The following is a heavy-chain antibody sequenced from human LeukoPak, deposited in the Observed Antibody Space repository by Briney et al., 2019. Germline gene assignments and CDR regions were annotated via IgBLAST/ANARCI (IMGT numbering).Heavy chain of an antibody. CDR3: AREAYDSSGYYQLSDYYYYYMDV. Sequence: ASVKVSCKASGYTFTSYYMHWVRQAPGQGLEWMGIINPSGGSTSYAQKFQGRVTMTRDMSTSTVYMELSSLRSEDTAVYYCAREAYDSSGYYQLSDYYYYYMDVWGKGTTVTVSS. V-gene: IGHV1-46*01. CDR1: GYTFTSYY. CDR2: INPSGGST. D-gene: IGHD3-22*01. J-gene: IGHJ6*03.